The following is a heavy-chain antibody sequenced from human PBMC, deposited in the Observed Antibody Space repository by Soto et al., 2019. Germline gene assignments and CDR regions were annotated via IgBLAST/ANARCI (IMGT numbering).Heavy chain of an antibody. V-gene: IGHV1-69*13. D-gene: IGHD6-19*01. CDR1: GGTFSSYA. J-gene: IGHJ5*02. CDR3: ARDPKYSSGSGAFDP. Sequence: SVRVSCKASGGTFSSYAISWVRQAPGQGLGWMGGIIPIFGTANYAQKFQGRVTITADESTSTAYMELSSLRSEDTAVYYCARDPKYSSGSGAFDPWGQGTLVTVSS. CDR2: IIPIFGTA.